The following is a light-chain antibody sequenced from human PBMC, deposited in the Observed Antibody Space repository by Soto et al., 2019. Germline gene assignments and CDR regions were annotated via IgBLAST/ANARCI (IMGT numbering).Light chain of an antibody. Sequence: EIVLTQSPGTLSLSPGERATLSCRASQSINSNYLAWYQRTPGQAPRLLIYDTSNRATGVPDRFSGSGSGTDFTITISRLEPEDFAVYYCQQYGTSPRTFGGGTKVEIK. CDR1: QSINSNY. CDR2: DTS. CDR3: QQYGTSPRT. V-gene: IGKV3-20*01. J-gene: IGKJ4*01.